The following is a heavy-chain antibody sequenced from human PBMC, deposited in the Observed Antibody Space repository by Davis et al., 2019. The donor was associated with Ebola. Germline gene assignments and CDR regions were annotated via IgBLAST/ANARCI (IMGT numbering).Heavy chain of an antibody. J-gene: IGHJ6*02. CDR2: IYYSGST. CDR3: ARHERDDYGDYVVNYYYYGMDV. V-gene: IGHV4-59*08. CDR1: GGSISSYY. Sequence: GSLRLSCTVSGGSISSYYWSWIRQPPGKGLEWIGYIYYSGSTNYNPSLKSRVTISVDTSKNQFSLKLSSVTAADTAVYYCARHERDDYGDYVVNYYYYGMDVWGQGTTVTVSS. D-gene: IGHD4-17*01.